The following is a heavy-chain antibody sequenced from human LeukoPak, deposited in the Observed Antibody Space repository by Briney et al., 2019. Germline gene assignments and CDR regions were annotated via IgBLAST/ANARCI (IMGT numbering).Heavy chain of an antibody. CDR3: ARAYYDFLWGTHNWLDP. Sequence: SETLSLTCAVYGRSFSGYYWTWIRQTPGKGLEWIGEINHSGITDYNPSLRSRVTISVDTSKNEFSLELSSVTAADTAVYYCARAYYDFLWGTHNWLDPWGQGTLVTVSS. V-gene: IGHV4-34*01. J-gene: IGHJ5*02. CDR2: INHSGIT. D-gene: IGHD3-16*01. CDR1: GRSFSGYY.